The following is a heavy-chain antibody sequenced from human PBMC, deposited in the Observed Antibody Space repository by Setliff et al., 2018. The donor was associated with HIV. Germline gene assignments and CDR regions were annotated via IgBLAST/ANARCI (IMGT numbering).Heavy chain of an antibody. CDR3: ARAGSFDPYYYMDV. D-gene: IGHD3-10*01. V-gene: IGHV5-51*01. Sequence: GESLKISCKASGYSFHNHWIGWVRQMPGKGLEWMGVIYPDDSDTRYSPSFQGQVTISADKSISTAYLQWSSLKASDTAMYYCARAGSFDPYYYMDVWGKGTTVTVSS. J-gene: IGHJ6*03. CDR2: IYPDDSDT. CDR1: GYSFHNHW.